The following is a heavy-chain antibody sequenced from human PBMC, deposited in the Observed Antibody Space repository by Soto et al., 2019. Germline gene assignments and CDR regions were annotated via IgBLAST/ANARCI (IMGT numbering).Heavy chain of an antibody. CDR2: INHSGST. CDR3: ARCPSGGSCPFFDY. D-gene: IGHD2-15*01. Sequence: PSETLSLTCAVYGGSFSGYYWSWIRQPPGKGLEWIGEINHSGSTNYNPSLKSRVTISVDTSKDQFSLKLSSVTAADTAVYYCARCPSGGSCPFFDYWGQGTLVTVSS. V-gene: IGHV4-34*01. CDR1: GGSFSGYY. J-gene: IGHJ4*02.